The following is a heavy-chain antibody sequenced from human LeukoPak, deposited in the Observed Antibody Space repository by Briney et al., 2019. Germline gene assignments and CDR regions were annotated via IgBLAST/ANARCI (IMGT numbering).Heavy chain of an antibody. Sequence: SETLSLTCTVSGVSISSYHWTWIRQPPGEGLEWIGHIYNSGNTNYKPSLRGRVTISLDTSKNQVSLKLSSVTAADTAMYYCARKDGDGWGQGTLVTVSS. CDR2: IYNSGNT. J-gene: IGHJ4*02. CDR3: ARKDGDG. CDR1: GVSISSYH. D-gene: IGHD5-24*01. V-gene: IGHV4-59*01.